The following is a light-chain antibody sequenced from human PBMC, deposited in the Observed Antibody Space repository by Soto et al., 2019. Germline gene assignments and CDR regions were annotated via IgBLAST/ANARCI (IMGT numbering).Light chain of an antibody. Sequence: PSTLSASVGDRVTITCLASQSISSWLAWYQQKPGKAPKLLIYGASNLETGVPSRFSGSGSGTDFTFTISSLQPEDIATYYCQQYDNLPLTFGGGTKVDIK. CDR3: QQYDNLPLT. CDR1: QSISSW. CDR2: GAS. V-gene: IGKV1-33*01. J-gene: IGKJ4*01.